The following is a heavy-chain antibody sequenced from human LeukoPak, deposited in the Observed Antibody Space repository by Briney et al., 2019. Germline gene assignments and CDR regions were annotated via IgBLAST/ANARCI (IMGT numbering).Heavy chain of an antibody. V-gene: IGHV4-39*01. CDR1: GGSISSSSYY. J-gene: IGHJ3*02. D-gene: IGHD3-9*01. Sequence: SETLSLTCTVSGGSISSSSYYWGWIRQPPGKGLEWIGSIYYSGSTYYNPSLKSRVTISVDTSKNQFSLKLSSVTAADTAVYYCARHGDILTGYELAFDIWGQGTMVTVSS. CDR3: ARHGDILTGYELAFDI. CDR2: IYYSGST.